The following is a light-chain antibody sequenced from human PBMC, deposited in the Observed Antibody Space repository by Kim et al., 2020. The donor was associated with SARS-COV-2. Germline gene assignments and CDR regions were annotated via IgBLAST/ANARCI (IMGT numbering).Light chain of an antibody. J-gene: IGKJ4*01. V-gene: IGKV1-5*03. CDR3: QQDKSYPLT. CDR1: QSINDW. Sequence: ASVGDRGTSTCRASQSINDWLAWNQQKPGKAPKRLIYMASTVESGVPSRFSGSGSGTEFTLTISSLQPDDFATYYCQQDKSYPLTFGGGTKVDIK. CDR2: MAS.